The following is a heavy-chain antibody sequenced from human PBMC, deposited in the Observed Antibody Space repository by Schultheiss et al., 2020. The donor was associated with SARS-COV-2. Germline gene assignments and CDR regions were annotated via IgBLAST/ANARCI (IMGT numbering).Heavy chain of an antibody. V-gene: IGHV3-21*04. CDR1: GFTFSSYT. J-gene: IGHJ4*02. CDR3: AKVFGGMVYAIRFDS. Sequence: GGSLRLSCAASGFTFSSYTMNWVRQAPGKGLEWVSSISRSSSYIYYADSVKGRFTISRDNAKNSLYLQMNSLRAEDTAVYYCAKVFGGMVYAIRFDSWGQGTLVTVSS. D-gene: IGHD2-8*01. CDR2: ISRSSSYI.